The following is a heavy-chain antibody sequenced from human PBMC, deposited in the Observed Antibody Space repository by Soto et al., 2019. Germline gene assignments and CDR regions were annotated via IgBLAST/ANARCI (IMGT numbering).Heavy chain of an antibody. J-gene: IGHJ6*02. D-gene: IGHD3-9*01. V-gene: IGHV4-31*03. CDR1: GGSISSGGYY. Sequence: QVQLQESGPGLVKPSQTLSLTCTVSGGSISSGGYYWSWIRQHPGKGLEWIGYIYYSGSTYYNPSLKIRVTIXXDXSXXQFSLKLSSVTAADTAVYYCARGSYDILTPYGMDVWGQGTTVTVSS. CDR3: ARGSYDILTPYGMDV. CDR2: IYYSGST.